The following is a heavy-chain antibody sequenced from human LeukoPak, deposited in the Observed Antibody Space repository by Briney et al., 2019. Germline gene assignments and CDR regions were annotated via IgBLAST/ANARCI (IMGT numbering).Heavy chain of an antibody. Sequence: SETLSLTCTISAGSISGYYWSWIRQPPGKGLEWIGYIFYSGSTNYNPSLKSRVTISVDTSRNQFSLKLNSVTAADTAVYYCARLFVTAAGTRGYYFDYWGQGTLVTVSS. D-gene: IGHD6-13*01. J-gene: IGHJ4*02. CDR1: AGSISGYY. V-gene: IGHV4-59*08. CDR3: ARLFVTAAGTRGYYFDY. CDR2: IFYSGST.